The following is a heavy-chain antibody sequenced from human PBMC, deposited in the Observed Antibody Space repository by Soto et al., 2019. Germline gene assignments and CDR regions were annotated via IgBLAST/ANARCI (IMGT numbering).Heavy chain of an antibody. D-gene: IGHD5-18*01. Sequence: GASVKVSCKVSGYTLTELSMHWVRQAPGKGLEWMGGFGPEDGETIYAQEFQGRVTMTEDTSTDTAYMELSSLRSEDTAVYYCATDALGRYSYGFDYWGQGTLVTVSS. CDR1: GYTLTELS. V-gene: IGHV1-24*01. CDR3: ATDALGRYSYGFDY. J-gene: IGHJ4*02. CDR2: FGPEDGET.